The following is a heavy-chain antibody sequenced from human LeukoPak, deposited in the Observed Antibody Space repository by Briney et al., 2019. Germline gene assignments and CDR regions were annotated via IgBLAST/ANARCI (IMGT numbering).Heavy chain of an antibody. CDR1: GGSISSYY. D-gene: IGHD3-22*01. Sequence: SETLSLTCTVSGGSISSYYWSWIRQSPGKGLEWIGQIHYSGRTNYSPSLNSRVTISVDTSKNQFFLSLSSVTAPDTAVYYCARGVSYYDSSGYYNEYLQHWGQGTLVTVSS. J-gene: IGHJ1*01. CDR2: IHYSGRT. V-gene: IGHV4-59*01. CDR3: ARGVSYYDSSGYYNEYLQH.